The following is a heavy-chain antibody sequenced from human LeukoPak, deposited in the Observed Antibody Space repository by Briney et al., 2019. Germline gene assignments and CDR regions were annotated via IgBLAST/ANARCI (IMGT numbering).Heavy chain of an antibody. V-gene: IGHV3-30*02. CDR1: GFTFSSYG. Sequence: PGGSLRLSCAASGFTFSSYGTHWVRQAPGKGLGWGGVILFDGSNKYYADSVKGRFAISRDSSKNTLYLQMNNLRLEDTAVYYCAKDGGSFCSTSSCYYYYMDVWGRGTTVTVSS. J-gene: IGHJ6*03. D-gene: IGHD2-15*01. CDR3: AKDGGSFCSTSSCYYYYMDV. CDR2: ILFDGSNK.